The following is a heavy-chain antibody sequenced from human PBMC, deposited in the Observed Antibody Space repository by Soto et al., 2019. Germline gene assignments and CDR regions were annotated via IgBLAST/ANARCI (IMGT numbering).Heavy chain of an antibody. CDR1: GESFSGYS. V-gene: IGHV4-34*01. CDR2: IYHSGST. D-gene: IGHD2-2*02. Sequence: QVQLQQWGAGLLKPSETLSLTCAVYGESFSGYSWSWIRQPPGKGLEWIGEIYHSGSTNYNPSLKSRVTISLDTSKNHFSLKLSSVTAADTAVYYCVSGRLPYIRYDYWGQGTLVTVSS. CDR3: VSGRLPYIRYDY. J-gene: IGHJ4*02.